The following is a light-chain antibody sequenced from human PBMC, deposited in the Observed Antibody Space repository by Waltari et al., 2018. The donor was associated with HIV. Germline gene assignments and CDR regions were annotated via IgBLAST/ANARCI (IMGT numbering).Light chain of an antibody. CDR3: GTWDRSLGGGV. CDR2: DNN. V-gene: IGLV1-51*01. J-gene: IGLJ3*02. CDR1: SPNIGNDH. Sequence: QSVLTQPPSVSAAPGHKVTISCLGSSPNIGNDHVSWYHHVPGAAPKLVIYDNNKRPSGIPDRFSGFKSGTSATLGITGLQTGDEADYYCGTWDRSLGGGVFGGGTKLTVL.